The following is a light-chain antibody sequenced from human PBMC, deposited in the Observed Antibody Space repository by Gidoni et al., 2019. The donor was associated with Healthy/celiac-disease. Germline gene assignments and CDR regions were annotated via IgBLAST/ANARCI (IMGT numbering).Light chain of an antibody. CDR1: QSVSSN. V-gene: IGKV3-15*01. CDR2: GAS. Sequence: EKVMTKSQATLSVSPGERATLSCRASQSVSSNLAWYQQKPGQAPRLLIYGASTRATGIPARFSGSGSGTEFTLTISSLQSEDFAVYYCQQYNNWPMYTFGQGTKLEIK. CDR3: QQYNNWPMYT. J-gene: IGKJ2*01.